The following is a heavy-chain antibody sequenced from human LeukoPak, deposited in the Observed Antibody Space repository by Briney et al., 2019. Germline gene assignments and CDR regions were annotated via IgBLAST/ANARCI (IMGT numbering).Heavy chain of an antibody. CDR2: IYPGDCDT. CDR1: GYSFTSYW. Sequence: GESLKISCKGSGYSFTSYWIGWGRQTPGKGLEWMGIIYPGDCDTRYSPSFQGQVTITADKSMSTAYLQWSSLKSTETAMYYCARLYYGDYDGAFDIWGQGTMVTVSS. CDR3: ARLYYGDYDGAFDI. V-gene: IGHV5-51*03. D-gene: IGHD4-17*01. J-gene: IGHJ3*02.